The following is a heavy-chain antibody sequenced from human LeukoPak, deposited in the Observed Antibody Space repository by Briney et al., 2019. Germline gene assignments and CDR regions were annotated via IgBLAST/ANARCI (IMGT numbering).Heavy chain of an antibody. CDR2: IYYRGST. D-gene: IGHD1-1*01. Sequence: RTSETLSLTCTVSGGSISSSSYYWGWIRQPPGKGLERIGSIYYRGSTYYNPSLKSRVTISVDTSKNQFSLKLSSVTAADTAVYYCARLQLERRNNWFDPWGQGTLVTVSS. V-gene: IGHV4-39*07. J-gene: IGHJ5*02. CDR1: GGSISSSSYY. CDR3: ARLQLERRNNWFDP.